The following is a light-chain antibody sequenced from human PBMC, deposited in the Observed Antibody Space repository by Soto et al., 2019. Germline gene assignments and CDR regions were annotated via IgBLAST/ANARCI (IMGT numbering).Light chain of an antibody. CDR3: NSYASVNSPVL. V-gene: IGLV2-14*03. J-gene: IGLJ2*01. CDR2: GVS. CDR1: SSDVGGYNY. Sequence: QSVLTQPASLSGSPGQSITISCTGTSSDVGGYNYVSWYQQHPGKAPRLMIYGVSNRPLGVSYRFSGSKSSNTASLTISGLQSEDEADYYCNSYASVNSPVLFGGGTKLTVL.